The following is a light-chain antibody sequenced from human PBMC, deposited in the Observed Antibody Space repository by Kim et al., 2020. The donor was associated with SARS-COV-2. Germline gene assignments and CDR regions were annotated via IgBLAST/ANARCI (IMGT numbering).Light chain of an antibody. J-gene: IGKJ4*01. V-gene: IGKV3-11*01. CDR1: QSVSSY. CDR3: HQRSNWPIF. CDR2: DAS. Sequence: EIVLTQSPATLSLSPGERATLSCRASQSVSSYLAWYQQKPGQAPRLLIYDASNRATGIPARFSGSGSATAFTLTISSLEPEDFAVYYCHQRSNWPIFFGEGTKVDIK.